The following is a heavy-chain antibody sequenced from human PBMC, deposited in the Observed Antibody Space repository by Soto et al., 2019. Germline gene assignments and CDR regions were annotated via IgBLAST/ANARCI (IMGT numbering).Heavy chain of an antibody. CDR1: GFTLSNYA. D-gene: IGHD6-25*01. V-gene: IGHV3-23*01. CDR3: AKYTSGWDFDY. CDR2: ITGSGAGT. Sequence: LRLSCAASGFTLSNYAMSWVRQTPVKGLEWISSITGSGAGTYYADSVKGRFTISRDNSKNTQYLQMNSLRVEDTAVYYCAKYTSGWDFDYWGQGTLVTVSS. J-gene: IGHJ4*02.